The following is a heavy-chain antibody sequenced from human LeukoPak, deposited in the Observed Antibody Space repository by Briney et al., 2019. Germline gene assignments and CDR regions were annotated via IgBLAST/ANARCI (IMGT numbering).Heavy chain of an antibody. J-gene: IGHJ4*02. D-gene: IGHD6-13*01. CDR3: ARVGYSSSWYVVGAFDY. CDR1: GGYISGYY. CDR2: IYYSGST. V-gene: IGHV4-59*01. Sequence: SETLSLTCTVSGGYISGYYWSWIRQPPGKGLEWIGYIYYSGSTNYNPSLKSRVTISVDTSKNKFSLKLSSVTAADTAVYYCARVGYSSSWYVVGAFDYWGRGTLVTVSS.